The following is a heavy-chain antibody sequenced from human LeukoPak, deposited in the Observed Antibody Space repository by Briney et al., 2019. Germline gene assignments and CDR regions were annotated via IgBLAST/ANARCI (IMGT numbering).Heavy chain of an antibody. D-gene: IGHD6-19*01. Sequence: PSETLSLTCTVSGGSISNYYWSWIRQPPGKEPEWIGSIHNSGISNYIPSLKSRLTISRDTSKNQFSLKLRSVTAADTAIYYCVYSSGWTNFYYYGMDVWGQGTTVTVSS. J-gene: IGHJ6*02. CDR3: VYSSGWTNFYYYGMDV. V-gene: IGHV4-59*01. CDR2: IHNSGIS. CDR1: GGSISNYY.